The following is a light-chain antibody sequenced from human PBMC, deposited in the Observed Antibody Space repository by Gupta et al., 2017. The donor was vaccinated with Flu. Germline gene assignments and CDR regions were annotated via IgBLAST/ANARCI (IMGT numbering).Light chain of an antibody. V-gene: IGLV3-19*01. CDR3: NSRDSSGNHQV. J-gene: IGLJ3*02. CDR1: SLRSYY. Sequence: CPGDSLRSYYASWYQQTPGQTPVLVIYGKNNRPSGIPDRFSGSSSGNTASLTITWAQAEDEADYYCNSRDSSGNHQVFGGGTKLTVL. CDR2: GKN.